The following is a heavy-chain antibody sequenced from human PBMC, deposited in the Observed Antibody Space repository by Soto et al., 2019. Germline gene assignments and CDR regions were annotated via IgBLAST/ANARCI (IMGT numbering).Heavy chain of an antibody. D-gene: IGHD3-10*01. J-gene: IGHJ5*02. Sequence: SVKVSCKASGGTFSSYTISWVRQAPGQGLEWMGRIIPILGIANYAQKFQGRVTITADKSTSTAYMELSSLRSEDTAVYYCAREERITMVRGVQYWFDPWGQGTLVTVSS. CDR1: GGTFSSYT. V-gene: IGHV1-69*04. CDR2: IIPILGIA. CDR3: AREERITMVRGVQYWFDP.